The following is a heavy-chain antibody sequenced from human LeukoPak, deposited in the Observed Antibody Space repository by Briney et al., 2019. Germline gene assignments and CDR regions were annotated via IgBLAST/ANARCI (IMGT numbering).Heavy chain of an antibody. D-gene: IGHD3-22*01. CDR3: ARFKGPPYYYDSSGYYDY. CDR2: IYHSGST. Sequence: SETLSLTCTVSGYSISSGYYWGWIRQPPGKGLEWIGSIYHSGSTYYNPSLKSRVSISVDTSKNQFSLKLSSVTAADTAVYYCARFKGPPYYYDSSGYYDYWGQGTLVTVSS. J-gene: IGHJ4*02. CDR1: GYSISSGYY. V-gene: IGHV4-38-2*02.